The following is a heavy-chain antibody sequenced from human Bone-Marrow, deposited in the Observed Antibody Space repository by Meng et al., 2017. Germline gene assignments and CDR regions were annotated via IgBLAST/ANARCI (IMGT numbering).Heavy chain of an antibody. D-gene: IGHD6-25*01. J-gene: IGHJ4*02. CDR2: INHIRF. CDR3: ARDNNGYGAVEF. V-gene: IGHV4-34*01. Sequence: QVQLQQWGAGLLKPSETLSLTCAVYGGSFSGYSWTWIRQTPGKGLEWIGEINHIRFKYNPSLKSRVTISVDTSKNQFSLKLSSVTAADTAVYYCARDNNGYGAVEFWGQGTLVTVSS. CDR1: GGSFSGYS.